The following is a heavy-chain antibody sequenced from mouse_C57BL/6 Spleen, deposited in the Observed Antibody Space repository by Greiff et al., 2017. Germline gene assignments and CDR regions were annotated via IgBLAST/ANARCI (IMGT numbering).Heavy chain of an antibody. CDR3: ARDYGSTPYY. Sequence: VQLKESGGGLVKPGGSLKLSCAASGFTFSDYGMHWVRQAPEKGLEWVAYISSGSSTIYYADTVKGRFTISRDNAKNTLFLQMTSLRSEDTAMYYCARDYGSTPYYWGQGTTLTVSS. J-gene: IGHJ2*01. CDR1: GFTFSDYG. V-gene: IGHV5-17*01. D-gene: IGHD1-1*01. CDR2: ISSGSSTI.